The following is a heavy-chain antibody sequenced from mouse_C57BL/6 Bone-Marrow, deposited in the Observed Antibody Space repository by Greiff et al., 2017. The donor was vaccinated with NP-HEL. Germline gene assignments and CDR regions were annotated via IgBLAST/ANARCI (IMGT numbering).Heavy chain of an antibody. D-gene: IGHD4-1*01. CDR1: GYTFTSYW. Sequence: QVQLQQPGAELVRPGSSVKLSCKASGYTFTSYWMHWVKQRPIQGLEWIGNIDPSDSETHYNQKFKDKATLTVDKSSSTAYMQLSSLTSEDSAVYYCARHGGGTEYYAMDYWGQGTSVTVSS. V-gene: IGHV1-52*01. CDR3: ARHGGGTEYYAMDY. CDR2: IDPSDSET. J-gene: IGHJ4*01.